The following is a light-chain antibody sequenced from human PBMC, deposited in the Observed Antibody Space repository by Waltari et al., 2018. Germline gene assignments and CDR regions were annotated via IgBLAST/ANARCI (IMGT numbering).Light chain of an antibody. CDR2: GAS. V-gene: IGKV1-39*01. Sequence: DIQMTQSPSSLSAFMGESVTITCRTSQINKNYLNWYHQKPGKPPKLLIYGASSLQSGVPSRFSGSGSGTDFALTINSLQPEDYATYYCQQSYSIPFTFGGGTEVEIK. J-gene: IGKJ4*01. CDR3: QQSYSIPFT. CDR1: QINKNY.